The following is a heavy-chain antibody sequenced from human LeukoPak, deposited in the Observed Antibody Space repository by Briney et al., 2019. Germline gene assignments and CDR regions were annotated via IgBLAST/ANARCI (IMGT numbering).Heavy chain of an antibody. CDR1: GGTFSSYA. V-gene: IGHV1-18*01. J-gene: IGHJ5*02. CDR3: ARVLWFGELLPNWFDP. CDR2: ISAYNGNT. Sequence: ASVKVSCKASGGTFSSYAISLVRQAPGQGLEWMGWISAYNGNTNYAQKLQGRVTMTTDTSTSTAYMELRSLRSDDTAVYYCARVLWFGELLPNWFDPWGQGTLVTVSS. D-gene: IGHD3-10*01.